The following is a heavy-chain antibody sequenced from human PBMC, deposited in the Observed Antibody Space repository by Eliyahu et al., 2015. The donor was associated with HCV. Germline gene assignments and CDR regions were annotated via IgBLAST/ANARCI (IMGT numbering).Heavy chain of an antibody. CDR1: GFTFSSYS. D-gene: IGHD4/OR15-4a*01. CDR3: ARDLTYYGMDV. J-gene: IGHJ6*02. CDR2: ISSSSSYI. V-gene: IGHV3-21*01. Sequence: EVQLVESGGGLVKPGGSLRLSCXASGFTFSSYSMNWVRQAPGKGLXWVXSISSSSSYIYYADSVKXRFTISRDNAKNSLYLQMNSLRAEDTAVYYCARDLTYYGMDVWGQGTTVTVSS.